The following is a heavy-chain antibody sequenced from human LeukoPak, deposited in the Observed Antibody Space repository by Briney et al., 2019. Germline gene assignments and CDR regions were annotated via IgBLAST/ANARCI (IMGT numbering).Heavy chain of an antibody. D-gene: IGHD6-13*01. CDR1: GFSFSDYY. Sequence: GGSLTLSCAASGFSFSDYYKSWIRHTPGKGVEWVSYISSSGSTIYYADSVKGRFTISRDNAKNSLYLQMNSLRAEDTAVYYCARAAAGIDYWGQGTLVTVSS. CDR3: ARAAAGIDY. V-gene: IGHV3-11*04. CDR2: ISSSGSTI. J-gene: IGHJ4*02.